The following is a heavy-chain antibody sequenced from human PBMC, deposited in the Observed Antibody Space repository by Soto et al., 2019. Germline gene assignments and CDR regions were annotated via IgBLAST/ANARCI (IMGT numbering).Heavy chain of an antibody. Sequence: QVQLQESGPGLLKPSQTLSLTCTVSGTSISSTHHYWSWIRQSPRKGLEWIGYIYYTGSTYYNPSLESRVIISVDTSKNQFSLKGDSRTAADTAVYFCARGVGDDYNQRYHGMDVWGQGTTVIVSS. D-gene: IGHD4-4*01. CDR1: GTSISSTHHY. V-gene: IGHV4-31*03. J-gene: IGHJ6*02. CDR3: ARGVGDDYNQRYHGMDV. CDR2: IYYTGST.